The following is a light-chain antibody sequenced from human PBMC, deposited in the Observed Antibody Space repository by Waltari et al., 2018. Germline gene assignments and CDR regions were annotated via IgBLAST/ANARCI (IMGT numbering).Light chain of an antibody. CDR3: HQHYTTPWT. V-gene: IGKV4-1*01. CDR1: QTVLYRDNNKNY. Sequence: DIVMTQSPDSLAVSLCERATINCKSSQTVLYRDNNKNYLTWYQQKPGQPPKLLFSWASTRESGVPDRLSASGSGTDFTLTISSLQAEDVAVYYCHQHYTTPWTFGQGTKVEIK. CDR2: WAS. J-gene: IGKJ1*01.